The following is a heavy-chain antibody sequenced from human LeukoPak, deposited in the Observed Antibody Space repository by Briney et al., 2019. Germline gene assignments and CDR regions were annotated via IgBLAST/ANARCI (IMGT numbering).Heavy chain of an antibody. J-gene: IGHJ5*02. V-gene: IGHV1-18*01. Sequence: ASVKVSCKASGYTFTSYGISRVRQAPGQGLEWMGWISAYNGNTNYAQKLQGRVTMTTDTSTSTAYMELRSLRSDDTAVYYCARGRSLAYCGGDCYSSFDPWGQGTLVTVSS. CDR1: GYTFTSYG. D-gene: IGHD2-21*02. CDR3: ARGRSLAYCGGDCYSSFDP. CDR2: ISAYNGNT.